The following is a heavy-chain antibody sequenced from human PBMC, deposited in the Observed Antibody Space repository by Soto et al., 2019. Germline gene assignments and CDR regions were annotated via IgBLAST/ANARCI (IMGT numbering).Heavy chain of an antibody. CDR1: GYTFSNYG. Sequence: QVQLVQSGGEVKRPGASVKVSCKTSGYTFSNYGITWVRQAPGQPLEWLGWISLYSDGTNYAQKFQGRVSMTTDTSTPTAYMDLRSLRSADTAVYYCARVVPGAEAWFGPWGQGTLVTVSS. D-gene: IGHD2-2*01. V-gene: IGHV1-18*01. CDR3: ARVVPGAEAWFGP. J-gene: IGHJ5*02. CDR2: ISLYSDGT.